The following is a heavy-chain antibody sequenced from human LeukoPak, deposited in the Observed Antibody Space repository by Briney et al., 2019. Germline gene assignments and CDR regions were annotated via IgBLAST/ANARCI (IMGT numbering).Heavy chain of an antibody. V-gene: IGHV3-9*01. D-gene: IGHD3-10*01. CDR2: ISWNGGII. Sequence: PGRSLRLSCAASGFTFDDHTMHWVRQAPGKGLEWVSTISWNGGIIAYADFVKGRFTISRDNAKNSLYLQMNSLRAEDTAVYYCATHPITMVRGVLLVYWGQGTLVTVSS. CDR1: GFTFDDHT. CDR3: ATHPITMVRGVLLVY. J-gene: IGHJ4*02.